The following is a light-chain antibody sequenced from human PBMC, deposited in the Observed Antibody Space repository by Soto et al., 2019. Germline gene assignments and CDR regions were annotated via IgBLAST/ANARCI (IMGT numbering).Light chain of an antibody. CDR1: QAISNF. Sequence: IQMTQSPSTLSASVGDRVTITCRASQAISNFLAWYQQKPGKVPKLLMYGASTLPSGVPSRFSGSGSGTDFTLTISSLQPEDVATYSCQSYHSAPWTFGQGTKVEIK. J-gene: IGKJ1*01. V-gene: IGKV1-27*01. CDR3: QSYHSAPWT. CDR2: GAS.